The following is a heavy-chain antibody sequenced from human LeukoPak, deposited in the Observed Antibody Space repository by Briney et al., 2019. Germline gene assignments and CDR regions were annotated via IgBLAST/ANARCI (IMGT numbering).Heavy chain of an antibody. V-gene: IGHV3-21*01. CDR1: GFTFSIYS. CDR3: ARVGGYCSSVSNCYGDY. CDR2: ISSGGTNI. J-gene: IGHJ4*02. Sequence: GGSLRLSCAASGFTFSIYSMNWVRQAPGKGLEWVSCISSGGTNIYYADSVRGRFTISRDNAKSSLYLQMNSPRAEDTAVYYCARVGGYCSSVSNCYGDYWGQGTLVTVSS. D-gene: IGHD2-2*03.